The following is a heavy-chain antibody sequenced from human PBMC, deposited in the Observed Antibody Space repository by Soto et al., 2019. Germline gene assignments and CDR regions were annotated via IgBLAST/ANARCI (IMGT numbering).Heavy chain of an antibody. CDR2: ISDSGANT. V-gene: IGHV3-23*01. CDR1: GFTFSTYP. Sequence: XVSLRLSCAASGFTFSTYPMIWVRQAAGKGLECVGSISDSGANTYYADSVRGRFTISRDNSKNTLYLQMNSLRDDDTAVYYCAKILSMVTSYYYGMDVWGHGTTVTVSS. D-gene: IGHD4-17*01. CDR3: AKILSMVTSYYYGMDV. J-gene: IGHJ6*02.